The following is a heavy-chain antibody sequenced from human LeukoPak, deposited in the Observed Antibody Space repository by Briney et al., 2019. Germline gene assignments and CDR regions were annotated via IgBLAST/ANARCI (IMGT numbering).Heavy chain of an antibody. CDR1: GGSIISSSYY. CDR2: IYYSGST. V-gene: IGHV4-39*02. J-gene: IGHJ4*02. Sequence: SATLSLTSTVSGGSIISSSYYWGWIRPPPGKGLEWIGIIYYSGSTYYNPSLKSRVTISVDTSKNQLSLKLSSVTAADMAMYYCARDWCTSASCYSLFDYWGQGTLVSVSS. CDR3: ARDWCTSASCYSLFDY. D-gene: IGHD2-2*01.